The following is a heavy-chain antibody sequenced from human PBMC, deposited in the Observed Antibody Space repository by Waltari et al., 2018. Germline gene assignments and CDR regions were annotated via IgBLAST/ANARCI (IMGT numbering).Heavy chain of an antibody. D-gene: IGHD3-22*01. CDR2: IYNSGGA. V-gene: IGHV4-38-2*02. Sequence: QVQLQESGPGLVKPSETLSLTCTVSKYSISSGYYWGWIRQPPGKGLEWMATIYNSGGAYYTPSLKSRVAMSVDTSKNQFSLKLSSVTAADTAVYYCARSLYSSAYYYGLSDYWGQGTLVTVSS. J-gene: IGHJ4*02. CDR3: ARSLYSSAYYYGLSDY. CDR1: KYSISSGYY.